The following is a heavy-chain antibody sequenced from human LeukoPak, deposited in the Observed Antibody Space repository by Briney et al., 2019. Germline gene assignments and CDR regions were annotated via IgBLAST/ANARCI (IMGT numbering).Heavy chain of an antibody. Sequence: KPSETLSLTCTVSGGSINSYYWSWIRQPPGKGLEWIGHIYYSGTTNYNPSLKSRVTISVDTSKNQFSLKLSSVTAADTAVYYCARDRQFSGTYHYYFDYWGQGTLVTVSS. V-gene: IGHV4-59*01. J-gene: IGHJ4*02. CDR1: GGSINSYY. CDR3: ARDRQFSGTYHYYFDY. D-gene: IGHD1-26*01. CDR2: IYYSGTT.